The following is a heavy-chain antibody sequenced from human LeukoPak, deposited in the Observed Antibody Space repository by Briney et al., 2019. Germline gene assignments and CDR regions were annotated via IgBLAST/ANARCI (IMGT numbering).Heavy chain of an antibody. Sequence: GGSLRLSCAASGFTFSSYGMHWVRQAPGKGLEWVAFIRYDASNQYYADSVKGRFTISRDNSKNTLFLQMNSLSTEDTAVYYCAKDLSKELLYRRGMYYFDYWGQGTLLTVSS. D-gene: IGHD3-3*01. CDR3: AKDLSKELLYRRGMYYFDY. CDR1: GFTFSSYG. V-gene: IGHV3-30*02. J-gene: IGHJ4*02. CDR2: IRYDASNQ.